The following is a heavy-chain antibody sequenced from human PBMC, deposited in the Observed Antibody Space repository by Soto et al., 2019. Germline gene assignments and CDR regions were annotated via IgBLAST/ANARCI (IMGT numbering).Heavy chain of an antibody. Sequence: SETLSLTCAVSGGSISSGGYSWSWIRQPPGKGLEWIGYIYYSGSTNYNPSLKSRVTISVDRSKNQFSLKLSSVTAADTAVYYCARFILTGHNWFDPWGQGTLVTVSS. D-gene: IGHD3-9*01. CDR2: IYYSGST. V-gene: IGHV4-61*08. CDR3: ARFILTGHNWFDP. J-gene: IGHJ5*02. CDR1: GGSISSGGYS.